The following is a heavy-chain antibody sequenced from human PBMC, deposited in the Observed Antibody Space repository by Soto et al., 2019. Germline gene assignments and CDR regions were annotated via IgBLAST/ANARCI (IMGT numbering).Heavy chain of an antibody. D-gene: IGHD1-26*01. CDR3: AKRRGVGLTRSRFDY. V-gene: IGHV1-46*02. J-gene: IGHJ4*02. Sequence: QVQLVQSGAEVRKPGASVKVSCKASGYTFNRHYIQWVRQAPGQGLEWMGLIDPSGGDTNYAKKFQGRVTLTSDTSTSTVYMELSSLRSEDTAVYYCAKRRGVGLTRSRFDYWGPGTLVIVSS. CDR2: IDPSGGDT. CDR1: GYTFNRHY.